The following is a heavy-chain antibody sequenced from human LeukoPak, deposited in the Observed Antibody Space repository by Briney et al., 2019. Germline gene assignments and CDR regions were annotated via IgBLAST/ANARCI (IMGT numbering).Heavy chain of an antibody. J-gene: IGHJ4*02. D-gene: IGHD4-17*01. CDR1: GYTFTSYG. CDR2: ISAYNGNT. V-gene: IGHV1-18*01. Sequence: ASVKVSCKASGYTFTSYGISWVRQAPGQGLEWMGWISAYNGNTKYAQKLQGRVPMTTDTSTRTAYMELRSLRADDTAVYYCARGSYGDYEGYWGQGTLVTVSS. CDR3: ARGSYGDYEGY.